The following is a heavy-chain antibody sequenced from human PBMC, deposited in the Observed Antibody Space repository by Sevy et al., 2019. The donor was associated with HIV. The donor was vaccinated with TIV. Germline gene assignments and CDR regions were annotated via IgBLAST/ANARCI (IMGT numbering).Heavy chain of an antibody. CDR1: GFTPSTYG. J-gene: IGHJ4*02. D-gene: IGHD2-8*01. CDR3: ARDPRMYGEYVLAYFDY. V-gene: IGHV3-33*01. CDR2: IGYDGNNK. Sequence: GGSLRLSCAGSGFTPSTYGMHWVRQAPGKGLEWVAVIGYDGNNKYYADSVKGRFTISRDNSKNTLFLKMDSLRAEDTAVYYCARDPRMYGEYVLAYFDYWGQGALVAVSS.